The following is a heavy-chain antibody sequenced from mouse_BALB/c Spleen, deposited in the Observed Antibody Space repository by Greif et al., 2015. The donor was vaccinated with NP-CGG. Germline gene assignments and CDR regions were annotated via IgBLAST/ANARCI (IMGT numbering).Heavy chain of an antibody. J-gene: IGHJ4*01. CDR1: GYTFTDSY. V-gene: IGHV1-84*02. CDR3: ARRTGTEAMDY. Sequence: VQLQQSGPELVKPGASVKISCRASGYTFTDSYITWGKQKPGRGLEWIGWIYPGSGNTKYNEKFKGKATLTVDTSSSTAYMQLSSLTSEDTAVYFSARRTGTEAMDYWGQGTSVTVSS. CDR2: IYPGSGNT. D-gene: IGHD4-1*01.